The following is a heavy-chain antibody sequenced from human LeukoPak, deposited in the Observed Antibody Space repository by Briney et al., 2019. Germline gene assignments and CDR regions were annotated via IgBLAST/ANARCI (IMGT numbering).Heavy chain of an antibody. Sequence: PGRSLRLSCTASGFTFGDYAMSWFRQAPGKGLEWAGFIRSKAYGGTTEYAASVKGRFTISRDDSKSIAYLQMNSLKTEDTAVYYCTRAVGSGSYSLPLYYFDYWGQGTLVTVSS. D-gene: IGHD3-10*01. CDR3: TRAVGSGSYSLPLYYFDY. V-gene: IGHV3-49*03. CDR2: IRSKAYGGTT. J-gene: IGHJ4*02. CDR1: GFTFGDYA.